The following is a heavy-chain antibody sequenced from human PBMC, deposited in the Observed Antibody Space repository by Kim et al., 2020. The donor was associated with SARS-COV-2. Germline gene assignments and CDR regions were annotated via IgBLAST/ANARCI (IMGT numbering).Heavy chain of an antibody. D-gene: IGHD4-17*01. V-gene: IGHV4-39*02. Sequence: SETLSLTCTVSGGSISSSSYYWGWIRQPPGKGLEWIGSIYYSGSTYYNPSLKSRVTISVDTSKNQFSLKLSSVTAADTAVYYCARDVSFNPNPEWIYGDYDGEDYWGQGTLVTVSS. CDR2: IYYSGST. CDR3: ARDVSFNPNPEWIYGDYDGEDY. J-gene: IGHJ4*02. CDR1: GGSISSSSYY.